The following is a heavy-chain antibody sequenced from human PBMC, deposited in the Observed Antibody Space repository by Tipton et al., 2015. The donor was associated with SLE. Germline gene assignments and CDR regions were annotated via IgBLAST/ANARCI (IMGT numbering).Heavy chain of an antibody. CDR2: IHSTGST. V-gene: IGHV4-59*11. CDR1: GGSISGHY. CDR3: ARVQRGYDLAFDF. D-gene: IGHD5-12*01. Sequence: TLSLTCAVSGGSISGHYWSWIRQSPGKGLEWIGLIHSTGSTNSNLSLKSRATISLDTSKNQFSLRLNSVTAADTAVYYCARVQRGYDLAFDFWGQGLLVTVSS. J-gene: IGHJ4*02.